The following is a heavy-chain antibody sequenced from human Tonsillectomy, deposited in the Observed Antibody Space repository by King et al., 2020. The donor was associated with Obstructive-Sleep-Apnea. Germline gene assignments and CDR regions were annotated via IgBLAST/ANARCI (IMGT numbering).Heavy chain of an antibody. J-gene: IGHJ5*02. CDR3: ARDEDDYGDYVGHWFDP. D-gene: IGHD4-17*01. CDR1: GYTFTGYY. Sequence: VQLVESGAEVKKPGASVKVSCKASGYTFTGYYMHWVRQAPGQGLEWMGWINPNSGGTNYAQKFLGRVTMTRETSISTAYMELSRLKSDDTSVYYCARDEDDYGDYVGHWFDPWGQGTLVTVSS. CDR2: INPNSGGT. V-gene: IGHV1-2*02.